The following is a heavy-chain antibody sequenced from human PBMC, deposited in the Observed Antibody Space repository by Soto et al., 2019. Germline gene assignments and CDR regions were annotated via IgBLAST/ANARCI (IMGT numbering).Heavy chain of an antibody. CDR1: GGSISDGAYY. CDR2: INDSGNT. CDR3: ASGLSGDKVDQ. J-gene: IGHJ4*02. D-gene: IGHD2-21*01. V-gene: IGHV4-30-4*01. Sequence: QVQLQVSGPGLVKPSQTLSLTCTVSGGSISDGAYYWSWIRQPPGKGLEWIGHINDSGNTYNNPSLKSRLTISVDTSKIHFSLNLNSVTAADTAVYYCASGLSGDKVDQWGQGTLVTVSS.